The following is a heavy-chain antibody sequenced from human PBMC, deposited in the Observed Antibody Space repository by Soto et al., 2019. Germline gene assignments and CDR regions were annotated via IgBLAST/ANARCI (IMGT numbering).Heavy chain of an antibody. CDR1: GFTLSSYS. CDR2: ISSSGSAM. CDR3: ARGSPRYYDSSGYALWDCDL. J-gene: IGHJ2*01. D-gene: IGHD3-22*01. V-gene: IGHV3-48*02. Sequence: GGSLRLSCAVSGFTLSSYSFNWVRQAPGKGLEWVSYISSSGSAMYFAESVKGRITISRDNDKNSLYLQMNSLTDEDTAVYYCARGSPRYYDSSGYALWDCDLWGRGTLVTVS.